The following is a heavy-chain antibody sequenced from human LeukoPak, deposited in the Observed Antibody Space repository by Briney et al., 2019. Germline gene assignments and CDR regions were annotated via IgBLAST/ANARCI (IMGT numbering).Heavy chain of an antibody. CDR2: ISVNSDNI. CDR3: TRGPNQSSFKH. CDR1: GFTFSSYG. J-gene: IGHJ4*02. V-gene: IGHV3-21*01. D-gene: IGHD6-19*01. Sequence: GGSLRLSCAASGFTFSSYGMHWVRQAPGKGLEWVSSISVNSDNIFYAESVKGRFTISRDNAKKSLYLQMNSLRAEDTAVYYCTRGPNQSSFKHGGQGTVVTVSS.